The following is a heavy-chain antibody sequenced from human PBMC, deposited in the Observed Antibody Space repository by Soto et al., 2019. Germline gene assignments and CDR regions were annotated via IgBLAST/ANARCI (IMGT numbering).Heavy chain of an antibody. CDR2: IYYSGST. CDR1: GGSISSSSYY. CDR3: ASQGYSRYNWFDR. D-gene: IGHD6-13*01. V-gene: IGHV4-39*01. J-gene: IGHJ5*02. Sequence: QLQLQESGPGLVKPSETLSLTCTVSGGSISSSSYYWGWIRHPPGKGLEWIGSIYYSGSTYYNPSLRSRVTLPVDTSKNQFSLKLSSVTAADTAVYYCASQGYSRYNWFDRGGQGTLVTVSS.